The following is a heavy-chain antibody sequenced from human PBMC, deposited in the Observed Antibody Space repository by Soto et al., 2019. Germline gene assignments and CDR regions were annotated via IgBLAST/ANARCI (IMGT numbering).Heavy chain of an antibody. Sequence: EVQLLESGGGLVQPGGSLRLSCAASGFTISSYAMSWVRQAPGKGLEWVSAISDSGGSSYYADSVKGRFTISRDNSKNTLYMQMNSLRAEDTAVYYCAKDPPYDYIWGSYGDDAFDIWGQGTMVTVSS. V-gene: IGHV3-23*01. D-gene: IGHD3-16*01. CDR2: ISDSGGSS. CDR3: AKDPPYDYIWGSYGDDAFDI. CDR1: GFTISSYA. J-gene: IGHJ3*02.